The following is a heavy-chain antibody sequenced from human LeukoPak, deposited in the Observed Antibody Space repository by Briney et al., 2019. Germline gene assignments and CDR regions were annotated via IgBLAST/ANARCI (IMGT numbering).Heavy chain of an antibody. CDR3: ARVDGVDTAMEWGY. J-gene: IGHJ4*02. D-gene: IGHD5-18*01. CDR1: GYTFTSYG. V-gene: IGHV1-18*01. CDR2: ISAYNGNT. Sequence: GASVKVSCKASGYTFTSYGISWVRQAPGQGLEWMGWISAYNGNTNYAQKLQGRVTMTTDTSTSTAYMELRSLRSDDTAVYYCARVDGVDTAMEWGYWGQGTLVTVSS.